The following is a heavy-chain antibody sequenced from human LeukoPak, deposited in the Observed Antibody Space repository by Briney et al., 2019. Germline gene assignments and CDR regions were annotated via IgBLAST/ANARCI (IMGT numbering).Heavy chain of an antibody. CDR2: INPNSGGT. V-gene: IGHV1-2*02. J-gene: IGHJ4*02. D-gene: IGHD2-15*01. Sequence: AASVKVSCKASGYTFTGYYMHWVRQAPGQGLEWMGWINPNSGGTNYAQKFQGRVTMTRDTSISTAYMELSRLRSDDTAVYYCARVAFRYCSGGSCYFDYWGQGTLVTVSS. CDR3: ARVAFRYCSGGSCYFDY. CDR1: GYTFTGYY.